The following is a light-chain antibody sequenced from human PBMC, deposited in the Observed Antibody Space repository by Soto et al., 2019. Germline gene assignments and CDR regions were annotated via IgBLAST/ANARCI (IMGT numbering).Light chain of an antibody. J-gene: IGKJ4*01. CDR2: IAS. V-gene: IGKV1-12*01. CDR3: QQSKTFPLT. Sequence: DIQMTQSPSSVSASVGDRVTITCRASQDINSWLTWYQQKPGKAPKVLIYIASRLQSGVPSRFSGRGSGTDFSLTISNLQPEDVATYFCQQSKTFPLTFGGGTKVEIK. CDR1: QDINSW.